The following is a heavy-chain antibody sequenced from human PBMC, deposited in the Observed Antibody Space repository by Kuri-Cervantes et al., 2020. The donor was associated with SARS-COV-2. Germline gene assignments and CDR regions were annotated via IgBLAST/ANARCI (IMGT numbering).Heavy chain of an antibody. CDR2: ISSSSSTI. D-gene: IGHD3-3*01. CDR1: GFTFSSYS. J-gene: IGHJ6*03. CDR3: AKDGKKYYDYWSNLYPSNAYRYYYMDV. V-gene: IGHV3-48*01. Sequence: GGSLRLSCAASGFTFSSYSMNWVRQAPGKGLEWVSYISSSSSTIYYADSVKGRFTISRDNAKNSLYLQMNSLRIEDTAVYYCAKDGKKYYDYWSNLYPSNAYRYYYMDVWGKGTTVTVSS.